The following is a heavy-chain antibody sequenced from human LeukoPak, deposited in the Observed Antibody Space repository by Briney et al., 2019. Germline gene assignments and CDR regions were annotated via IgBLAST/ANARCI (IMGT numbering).Heavy chain of an antibody. Sequence: GASVKVSCKASGYTFTSYGISWVRQAPGQGLEWMGWISAYNGNTDYAQKVQGRVTMTTDTSTSTAYMELRSLRSDDTAVYYCVRDGYYQDLGKYYIPFDYWGQGTLVTVSS. CDR1: GYTFTSYG. D-gene: IGHD3-10*01. J-gene: IGHJ4*02. V-gene: IGHV1-18*01. CDR2: ISAYNGNT. CDR3: VRDGYYQDLGKYYIPFDY.